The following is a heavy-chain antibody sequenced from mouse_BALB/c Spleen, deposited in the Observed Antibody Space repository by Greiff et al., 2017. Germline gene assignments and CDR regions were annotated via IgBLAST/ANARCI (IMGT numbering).Heavy chain of an antibody. V-gene: IGHV5-9-3*01. CDR3: ARRGTTVVAHFDY. CDR2: ISSGGSYT. D-gene: IGHD1-1*01. CDR1: GFTFSSYA. J-gene: IGHJ2*01. Sequence: EVKVVESGGGLVKPGGSLKLSCAASGFTFSSYAMSWVRQTPEKKLEWVATISSGGSYTYYPDSVKGRFTISRDNAKNTLYLQMSSLRSEDTAMYYCARRGTTVVAHFDYWGQGTALTVSS.